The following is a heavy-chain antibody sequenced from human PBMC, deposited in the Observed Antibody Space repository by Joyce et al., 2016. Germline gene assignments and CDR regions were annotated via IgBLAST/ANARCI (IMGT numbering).Heavy chain of an antibody. CDR3: ARLRRWSGPSDC. D-gene: IGHD4-23*01. J-gene: IGHJ4*02. CDR2: INREGSST. Sequence: EVQLVESGGGLVQPGGSLRLSCAASGFTFSSYLMYWVRKAPGKGLVWVSRINREGSSTTYADSVKGRFTISRDNAKNKLYLQMNSLRGEDTAVYYCARLRRWSGPSDCWGQGTLVTVSS. V-gene: IGHV3-74*03. CDR1: GFTFSSYL.